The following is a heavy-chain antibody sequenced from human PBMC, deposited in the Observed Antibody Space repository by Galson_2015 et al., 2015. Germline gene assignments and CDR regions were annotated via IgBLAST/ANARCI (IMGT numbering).Heavy chain of an antibody. D-gene: IGHD6-19*01. CDR2: IIPIFGTA. J-gene: IGHJ3*02. Sequence: SVKVSCKASGGTFSSYAISWVRQAPGQGLEWMGGIIPIFGTANYAQKFQGRVTITADESTSTAYMELSSLRSEDTAVYYCARDGGVAVAVRGGDAFDIWGQGTMVTVSS. CDR3: ARDGGVAVAVRGGDAFDI. V-gene: IGHV1-69*13. CDR1: GGTFSSYA.